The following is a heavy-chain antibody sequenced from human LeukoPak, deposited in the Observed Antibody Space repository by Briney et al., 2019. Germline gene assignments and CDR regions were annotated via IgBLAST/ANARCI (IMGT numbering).Heavy chain of an antibody. J-gene: IGHJ4*02. CDR2: IYYTGST. Sequence: PSETLSLTCTVSGGSISSYYWSWTRQPPGKGLEWIGYIYYTGSTNYDPSLKSRVTISVDTSKNQFSLKLSSVTAADTAVYYCARHGREAYNRFDYWGQGTLVTVSS. D-gene: IGHD1-1*01. V-gene: IGHV4-59*08. CDR1: GGSISSYY. CDR3: ARHGREAYNRFDY.